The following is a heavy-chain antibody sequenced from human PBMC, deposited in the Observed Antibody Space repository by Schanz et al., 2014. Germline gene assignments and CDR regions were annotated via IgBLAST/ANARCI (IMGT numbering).Heavy chain of an antibody. D-gene: IGHD6-13*01. V-gene: IGHV1-46*03. CDR3: ARDGVDAAAGGDY. Sequence: QVQLVQSGAEVKKPGASVKVSCKASGYTFTSYSMHWVRQAPGQGLEWMGMINPSGGSTTYAQKLQGGVAMTRATSTSTICMELNSMRSEDTAMYYCARDGVDAAAGGDYWGQGTLVTVSS. J-gene: IGHJ4*02. CDR2: INPSGGST. CDR1: GYTFTSYS.